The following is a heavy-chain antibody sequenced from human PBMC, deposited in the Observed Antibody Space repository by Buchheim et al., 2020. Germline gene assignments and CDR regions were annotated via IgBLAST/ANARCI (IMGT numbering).Heavy chain of an antibody. J-gene: IGHJ6*02. Sequence: QVQLVQSGAEVKKPGASVKVSCKASGYTFTGYYMHWVRQAPGQGLEWMGWINPNSGGTNYAHKFQGWVTMTRDPSISPSSLELSRLRSDDTAVYYCAREYSSSSYYGMDVWGQGTT. V-gene: IGHV1-2*04. D-gene: IGHD6-6*01. CDR3: AREYSSSSYYGMDV. CDR2: INPNSGGT. CDR1: GYTFTGYY.